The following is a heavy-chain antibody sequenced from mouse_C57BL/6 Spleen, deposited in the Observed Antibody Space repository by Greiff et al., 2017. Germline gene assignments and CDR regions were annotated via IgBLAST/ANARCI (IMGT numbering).Heavy chain of an antibody. CDR3: AGGGVGNNFAY. J-gene: IGHJ2*01. V-gene: IGHV1-80*01. D-gene: IGHD2-1*01. CDR2: IYPGDGDT. CDR1: GYAFSSYW. Sequence: VQLQQSGASVKISCKASGYAFSSYWMNWVKQRPGKGLEWIGQIYPGDGDTNYNGKFKGKATLTADKSSSTAYMQLSSLTSEDSAVYFCAGGGVGNNFAYWGQGTTLTVSS.